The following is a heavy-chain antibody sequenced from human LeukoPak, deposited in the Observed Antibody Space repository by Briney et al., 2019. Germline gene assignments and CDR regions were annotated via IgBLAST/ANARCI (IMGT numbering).Heavy chain of an antibody. J-gene: IGHJ5*02. CDR2: VSRFGGTT. V-gene: IGHV3-23*01. CDR1: GFQFGDYG. CDR3: VKHVGSRWSNNRFDP. Sequence: PGGSLRLSCTATGFQFGDYGMSWVRQAPGKGLEWVSAVSRFGGTTYYADSAKGRFTISRDNSNNTVYLQMNSLRVGDTALYYCVKHVGSRWSNNRFDPWGQGTLVTVS. D-gene: IGHD6-13*01.